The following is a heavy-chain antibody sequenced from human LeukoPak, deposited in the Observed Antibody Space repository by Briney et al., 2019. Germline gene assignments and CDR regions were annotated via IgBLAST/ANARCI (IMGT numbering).Heavy chain of an antibody. CDR1: GFTFSSYA. Sequence: GGSLRLSCAASGFTFSSYAMSWVRQAPGKGLEWVSGISGSGGNTDYADSVKGRFTISRDNSKNTLYVQVNSLGTEDTAAYYCAKGSYYDSSGSFYFDYWGQGTLVTVSS. D-gene: IGHD3-22*01. V-gene: IGHV3-23*01. CDR3: AKGSYYDSSGSFYFDY. CDR2: ISGSGGNT. J-gene: IGHJ4*02.